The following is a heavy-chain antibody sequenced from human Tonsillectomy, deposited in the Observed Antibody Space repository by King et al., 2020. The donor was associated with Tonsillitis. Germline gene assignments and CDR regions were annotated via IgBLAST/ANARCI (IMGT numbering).Heavy chain of an antibody. D-gene: IGHD6-19*01. Sequence: LQLQESGPGVVKPSETLSLTCTVSGGSISSSDHYWAWIRQPPGKGLEWIGYMYYSGTIFYNPSLKSRITISGGTSENQFSLKLSSLTAPDTAVYFCARSVSGSFDYWGQGSLVTVSS. CDR3: ARSVSGSFDY. CDR1: GGSISSSDHY. V-gene: IGHV4-39*01. CDR2: MYYSGTI. J-gene: IGHJ4*02.